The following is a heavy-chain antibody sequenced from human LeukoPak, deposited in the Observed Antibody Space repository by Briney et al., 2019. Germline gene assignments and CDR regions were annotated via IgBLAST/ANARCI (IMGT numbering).Heavy chain of an antibody. Sequence: PSETLSLTCTVSGGSISSGGYYWSWIRQHPGKGLEWIGYIYYSGSTYYNPSLKSRVTISVDTSKNQFSLKLSSVTAADTAVYYCARAYNWKWHYYGMDVWGQGTTVTVSS. CDR3: ARAYNWKWHYYGMDV. V-gene: IGHV4-31*03. CDR1: GGSISSGGYY. D-gene: IGHD1-20*01. CDR2: IYYSGST. J-gene: IGHJ6*02.